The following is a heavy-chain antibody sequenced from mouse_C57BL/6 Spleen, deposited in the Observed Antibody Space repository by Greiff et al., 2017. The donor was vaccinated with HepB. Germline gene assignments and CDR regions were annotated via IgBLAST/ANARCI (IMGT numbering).Heavy chain of an antibody. V-gene: IGHV5-9-1*02. CDR3: TRGGVTGTYYFDY. D-gene: IGHD4-1*01. J-gene: IGHJ2*01. Sequence: EVQVVESGEGLVKPGGSLKLSCAASGFTFSSYAMSWVRQTPEKRLEWVAYISSGGDYIYYADTVKGRFTISRDNARNTLYLQMSSLKSEDTAMYYCTRGGVTGTYYFDYWGQGTTLTVSS. CDR1: GFTFSSYA. CDR2: ISSGGDYI.